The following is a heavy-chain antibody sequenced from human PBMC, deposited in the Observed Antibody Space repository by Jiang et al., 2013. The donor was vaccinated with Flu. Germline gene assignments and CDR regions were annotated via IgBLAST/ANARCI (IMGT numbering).Heavy chain of an antibody. CDR2: IKQDGSEK. CDR1: GFTFSSYW. J-gene: IGHJ4*02. Sequence: QLVESGGGLVQPGGSLRLSCAASGFTFSSYWMSWVRQAPGKGLEWVANIKQDGSEKYYVDSVKGRFTISRDNAKNSLYLQMNSLRAEDTAVYYCARVAGITMVRGVRNYFDYWGQGTLVTVSS. CDR3: ARVAGITMVRGVRNYFDY. V-gene: IGHV3-7*03. D-gene: IGHD3-10*01.